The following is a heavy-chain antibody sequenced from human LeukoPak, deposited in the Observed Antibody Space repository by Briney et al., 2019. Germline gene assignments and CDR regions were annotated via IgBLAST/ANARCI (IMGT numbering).Heavy chain of an antibody. D-gene: IGHD3-10*01. J-gene: IGHJ6*02. CDR1: GFTFSSYA. Sequence: GGSLRLSCAASGFTFSSYAISWVRQAPGQGLEWMGGIIPIFGTANYAQKFQGRVTITADESTSTAYMELSSLRSEDTAVYYCARSGVHPYYYYGMDVWGQGTTVTVSS. CDR3: ARSGVHPYYYYGMDV. V-gene: IGHV1-69*01. CDR2: IIPIFGTA.